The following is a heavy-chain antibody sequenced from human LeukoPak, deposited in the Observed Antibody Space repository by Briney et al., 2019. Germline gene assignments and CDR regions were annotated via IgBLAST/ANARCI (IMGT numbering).Heavy chain of an antibody. J-gene: IGHJ4*02. D-gene: IGHD3-22*01. Sequence: ASVRVSCKASGYTFGSYDINWVRKATGQGLEWMGWMNPGSGNTGYAQRFQGRVTMTRDTSTNTAYMELSGLRSEDTAIYYCARLSETAAYYYTSGYYFLGYWGQGTLVIVDS. CDR3: ARLSETAAYYYTSGYYFLGY. CDR1: GYTFGSYD. CDR2: MNPGSGNT. V-gene: IGHV1-8*02.